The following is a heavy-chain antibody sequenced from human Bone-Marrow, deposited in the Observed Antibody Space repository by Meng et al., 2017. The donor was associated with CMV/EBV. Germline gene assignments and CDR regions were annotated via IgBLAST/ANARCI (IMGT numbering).Heavy chain of an antibody. CDR1: GFTFSSYE. D-gene: IGHD3-10*01. CDR2: ISSSGSTI. CDR3: ARDAYYYGSGSYGFDY. V-gene: IGHV3-48*03. Sequence: GESLKISCAASGFTFSSYEMNWVRQAPGKGLEWVSYISSSGSTIYYADSVKGRFTISRDNAKNSLYLQMNSLRAEDTAVYYCARDAYYYGSGSYGFDYWGQGTLVTVSS. J-gene: IGHJ4*02.